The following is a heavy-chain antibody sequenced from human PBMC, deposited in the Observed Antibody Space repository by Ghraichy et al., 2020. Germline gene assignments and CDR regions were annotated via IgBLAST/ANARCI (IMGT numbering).Heavy chain of an antibody. J-gene: IGHJ5*02. Sequence: LSLTCTVSGDSISGSTYYWGWLRQPPGKGLEWIANIYDGGSSYYNPSLESRVTISVDTSKNQFSLRLGSVTAADTALYYCARHGWSATVTGGWFDPWGQGTLVTVSS. CDR2: IYDGGSS. CDR1: GDSISGSTYY. D-gene: IGHD4-17*01. CDR3: ARHGWSATVTGGWFDP. V-gene: IGHV4-39*01.